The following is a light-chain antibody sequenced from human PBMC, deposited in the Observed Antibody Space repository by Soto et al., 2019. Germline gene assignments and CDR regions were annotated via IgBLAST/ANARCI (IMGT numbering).Light chain of an antibody. CDR1: QGIGNY. CDR2: DAS. V-gene: IGKV1-17*03. Sequence: DIQMTQSPSAMSASVGDRVTITCRASQGIGNYLAWFQQKPGKVPKLLIYDASALPRGVPSRFSGSGSGTKFTLTIASLQPDDFATYYCQQYETFSGTFGPGTKVDI. CDR3: QQYETFSGT. J-gene: IGKJ1*01.